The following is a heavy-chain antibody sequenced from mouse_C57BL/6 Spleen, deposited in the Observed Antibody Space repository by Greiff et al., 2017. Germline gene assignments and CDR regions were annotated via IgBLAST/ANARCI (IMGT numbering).Heavy chain of an antibody. CDR1: GYSITSGYY. Sequence: EVQVVESGPGLVKPSQSLSLTCSVTGYSITSGYYWNWIRQFPGNKLEWMGYISYDGSNNYNPSLKIRISITRDTSKNQFFLKLNSVTTEDTATYDCARDGSSYLYYFDYWGQGTTLTVSS. D-gene: IGHD1-1*01. V-gene: IGHV3-6*01. J-gene: IGHJ2*01. CDR3: ARDGSSYLYYFDY. CDR2: ISYDGSN.